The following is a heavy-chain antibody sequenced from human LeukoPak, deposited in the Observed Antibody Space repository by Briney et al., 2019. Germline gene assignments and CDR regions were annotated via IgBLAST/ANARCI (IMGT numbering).Heavy chain of an antibody. Sequence: GGSLRLSCAASGFTVSSNYMSWVRQAPGKGLEWVSTITVSDTTYYADSVKGRITISRDNSKSTLYLQMNSLRAGDTAVYYCAKDRGVLVPQEYWGQGTLVTVSS. J-gene: IGHJ4*02. V-gene: IGHV3-53*01. CDR1: GFTVSSNY. D-gene: IGHD3-10*01. CDR3: AKDRGVLVPQEY. CDR2: ITVSDTT.